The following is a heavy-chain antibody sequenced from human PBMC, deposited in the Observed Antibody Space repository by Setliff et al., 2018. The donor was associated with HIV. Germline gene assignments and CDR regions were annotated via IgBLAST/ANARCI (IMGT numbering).Heavy chain of an antibody. Sequence: GSLRLSCAASGFTFSNSGMNWVRQTPGKGLEWVSYISSSSSTIYYADSVRGRFTISRDNAENSLYLQMNSLRAEDTAVYYCARGTGDTSGYYYYSEYFQNWGQGTLVTVSS. CDR2: ISSSSSTI. D-gene: IGHD3-22*01. V-gene: IGHV3-48*01. CDR3: ARGTGDTSGYYYYSEYFQN. J-gene: IGHJ1*01. CDR1: GFTFSNSG.